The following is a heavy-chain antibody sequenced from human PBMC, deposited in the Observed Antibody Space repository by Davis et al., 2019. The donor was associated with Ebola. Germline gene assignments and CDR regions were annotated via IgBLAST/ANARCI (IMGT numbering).Heavy chain of an antibody. CDR3: ARSVAGSSMWWAEYFQH. J-gene: IGHJ1*01. CDR1: GGSISSYY. D-gene: IGHD6-19*01. V-gene: IGHV4-59*08. CDR2: IYYSGST. Sequence: MPSETLSLTCTVSGGSISSYYWSWIRQPPGKGLEWIGYIYYSGSTNYNPSLKSRVTISVDTSKNQFSLKLRSVTAADTAVYYCARSVAGSSMWWAEYFQHWGQGTLVTVSS.